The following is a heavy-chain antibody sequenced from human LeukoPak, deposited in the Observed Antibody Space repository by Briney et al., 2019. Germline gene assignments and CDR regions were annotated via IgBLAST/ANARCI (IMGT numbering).Heavy chain of an antibody. V-gene: IGHV1-69*04. CDR3: AREGMAAAGTLDT. D-gene: IGHD6-13*01. CDR2: IIPLLDRR. J-gene: IGHJ5*02. Sequence: SVKVSCKAPGDTFSRYAISWVRQAPGQGPEWMGRIIPLLDRRSYAQKFQGRVTIIADKSTTTSYMELTSLTPEDTAIYYCAREGMAAAGTLDTWGQGTLVTVSS. CDR1: GDTFSRYA.